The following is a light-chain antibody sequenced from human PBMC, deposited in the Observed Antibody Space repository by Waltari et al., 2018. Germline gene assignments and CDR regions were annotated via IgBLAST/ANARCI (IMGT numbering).Light chain of an antibody. CDR2: AAS. CDR1: QSISNF. Sequence: DIQMTQSPSSPSAFVGDRVTITCRASQSISNFLPWYQQKSGKAPKLLIFAASSLQSGVPSRFSGSGSGTEFTLTISGLQVEDFATYYCQQTYSSPPYTFGQGTKLEIK. CDR3: QQTYSSPPYT. V-gene: IGKV1-39*01. J-gene: IGKJ2*01.